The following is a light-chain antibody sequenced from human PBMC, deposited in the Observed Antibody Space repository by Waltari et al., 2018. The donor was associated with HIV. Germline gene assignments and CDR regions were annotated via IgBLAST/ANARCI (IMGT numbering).Light chain of an antibody. Sequence: QSALTQPRSVSGSPGQSVTISCTGTSSDVGGSNFVSWYQQHPGKAPKLVIYDVSKWPSGVPDRFSGSKSGNTASLTISGLQAEDEADYYCCSYTGSYTWVFGGGTELTVL. CDR3: CSYTGSYTWV. CDR2: DVS. J-gene: IGLJ3*02. V-gene: IGLV2-11*01. CDR1: SSDVGGSNF.